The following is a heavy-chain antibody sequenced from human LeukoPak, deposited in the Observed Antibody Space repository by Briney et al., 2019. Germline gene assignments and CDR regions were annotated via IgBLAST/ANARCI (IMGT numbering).Heavy chain of an antibody. Sequence: SETLSLTCTVSGGSISSSSYYWGWIRQPPGKGLEWIGSIYYSGSTYYNVSLQNRLTISIDTSKNQFSLKLSSVTAADTAVYYCAGVVVVAVTYNYWGQGTLVTVSS. CDR2: IYYSGST. J-gene: IGHJ4*02. CDR3: AGVVVVAVTYNY. CDR1: GGSISSSSYY. V-gene: IGHV4-39*07. D-gene: IGHD2-15*01.